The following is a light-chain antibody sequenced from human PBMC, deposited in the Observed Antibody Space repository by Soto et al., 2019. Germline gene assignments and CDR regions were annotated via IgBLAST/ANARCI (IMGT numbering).Light chain of an antibody. V-gene: IGKV3-15*01. CDR1: QSVSSN. CDR3: QQYDSWPPLT. Sequence: EIVMTQSPATLSVSPGERATLSCRASQSVSSNLAWYQQKPGQAPRLRIYCASTRATGIPGRFSGSGSDTEFTLTSSSLQSEHVAVYYCQQYDSWPPLTFGGGTKVDIK. J-gene: IGKJ4*02. CDR2: CAS.